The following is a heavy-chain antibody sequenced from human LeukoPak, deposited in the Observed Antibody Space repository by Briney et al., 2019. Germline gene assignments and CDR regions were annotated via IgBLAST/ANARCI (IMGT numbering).Heavy chain of an antibody. CDR3: ARGDGYMSFDY. Sequence: SETLSLTCAVYGGSFSGYYWSWIRQPPGKGLEWIGEINHSGSTNYNPSLKSRVTISVDTSKNQFSLKLSSVTAADTAVYYCARGDGYMSFDYWGQGTLVTVSS. J-gene: IGHJ4*02. CDR1: GGSFSGYY. CDR2: INHSGST. V-gene: IGHV4-34*01. D-gene: IGHD5-24*01.